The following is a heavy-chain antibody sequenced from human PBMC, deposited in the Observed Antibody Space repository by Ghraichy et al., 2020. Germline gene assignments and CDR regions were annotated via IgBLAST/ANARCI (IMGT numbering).Heavy chain of an antibody. V-gene: IGHV3-23*01. D-gene: IGHD2-2*01. CDR2: SGSRSDT. CDR1: GFTFRAYA. Sequence: GGSLRLSCVASGFTFRAYAMAWVRQTPGKGLEWVSRSGSRSDTYYEDSVKGRFNVDRDDSKNTMYLQMNSLRADDTALYFCATLFPTYSSKFFEFWGQGIMVTVSS. J-gene: IGHJ4*02. CDR3: ATLFPTYSSKFFEF.